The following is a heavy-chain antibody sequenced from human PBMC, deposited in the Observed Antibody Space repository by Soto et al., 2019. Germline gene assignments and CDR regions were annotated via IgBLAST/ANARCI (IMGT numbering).Heavy chain of an antibody. Sequence: TGGSLRLSCAASGFTFSSYAMSWVRQAPGKGLEWVSAISGSGGSTYYADSVKGRFTISRDNSKNTLYLQMNSLRAEDTAVYYCAKDVGLGYCSGGSCLHWFDPWGQGTLVTVSS. CDR3: AKDVGLGYCSGGSCLHWFDP. D-gene: IGHD2-15*01. V-gene: IGHV3-23*01. CDR1: GFTFSSYA. CDR2: ISGSGGST. J-gene: IGHJ5*02.